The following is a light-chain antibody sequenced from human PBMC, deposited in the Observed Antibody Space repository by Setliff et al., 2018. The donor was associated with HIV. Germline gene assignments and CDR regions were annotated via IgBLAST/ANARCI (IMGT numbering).Light chain of an antibody. V-gene: IGKV3-20*01. CDR1: QSLSSSY. J-gene: IGKJ1*01. CDR3: QQYGSSLRT. CDR2: GAA. Sequence: TLSVSPGERATLSCTASQSLSSSYIAWYQQKPGQAPRLLIYGAAYRATGIPDRFSGSGSGTDFTLTISRLEPEDFAVYYCQQYGSSLRTFGPGTKVDIK.